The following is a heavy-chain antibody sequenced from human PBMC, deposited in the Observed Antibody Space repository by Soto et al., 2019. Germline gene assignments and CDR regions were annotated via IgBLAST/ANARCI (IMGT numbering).Heavy chain of an antibody. D-gene: IGHD6-6*01. Sequence: GGSLRLSCAASGFTFSSYEMNWVRQAPGKGLEWVSYISSSGSTIYYADSVKGRFTISRDNAKNSLYLQMNSLRAEDTAVYYCARVFDQLVHGGMDVWGQGTTVTVSS. CDR2: ISSSGSTI. V-gene: IGHV3-48*03. CDR1: GFTFSSYE. J-gene: IGHJ6*02. CDR3: ARVFDQLVHGGMDV.